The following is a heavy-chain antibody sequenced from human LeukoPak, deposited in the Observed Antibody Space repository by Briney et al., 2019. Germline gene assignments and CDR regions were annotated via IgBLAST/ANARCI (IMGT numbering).Heavy chain of an antibody. D-gene: IGHD5-12*01. CDR2: INHSGST. J-gene: IGHJ4*02. CDR3: ARQSPFYSGYDTKTDY. V-gene: IGHV4-34*01. Sequence: SETLSLTCAVYGGSFSGYYWSWIRQPPGKGLEWIGEINHSGSTYYNPSLKSRVTISVDTSKNQFSLKLSSVTAADTAVYYCARQSPFYSGYDTKTDYWGQGTLVTVSS. CDR1: GGSFSGYY.